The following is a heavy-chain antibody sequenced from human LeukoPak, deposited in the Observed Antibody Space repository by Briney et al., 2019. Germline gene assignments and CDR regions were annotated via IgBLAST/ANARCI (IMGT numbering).Heavy chain of an antibody. Sequence: VASVKVSCKASGGTFSSYAISWVRQAPGQGLEWTGGIIPIFGTANYAQKFQGRVTITADESTSTAYMELSSLRSEDTAVYYCARDSSRGGYNPYFLDYWGQGTLVTVSS. J-gene: IGHJ4*02. D-gene: IGHD5-24*01. CDR3: ARDSSRGGYNPYFLDY. CDR2: IIPIFGTA. V-gene: IGHV1-69*13. CDR1: GGTFSSYA.